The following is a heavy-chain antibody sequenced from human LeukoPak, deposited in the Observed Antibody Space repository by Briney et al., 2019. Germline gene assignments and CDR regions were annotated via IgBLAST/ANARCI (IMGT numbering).Heavy chain of an antibody. Sequence: ASVRVSCKASGYTFTDYYIHWVRQPPGQGLEWMGWINPNSDYTFYAQKFQGRVTLTRDTSISTVYMELTTLTSDDTALYYCAVAPGDYWGQGNLVSVSA. D-gene: IGHD2-21*01. CDR2: INPNSDYT. CDR3: AVAPGDY. CDR1: GYTFTDYY. J-gene: IGHJ4*02. V-gene: IGHV1-2*02.